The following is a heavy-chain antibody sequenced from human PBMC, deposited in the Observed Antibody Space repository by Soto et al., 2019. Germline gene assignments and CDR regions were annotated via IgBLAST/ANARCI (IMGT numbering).Heavy chain of an antibody. D-gene: IGHD2-8*02. V-gene: IGHV3-21*01. CDR1: GFALTTYT. Sequence: LRLSCVASGFALTTYTMNWVRQAPGTGLEWVSSINGRSNYKYYSDLVKGRFTVSRDNAQNSLFLQMSRLGPEDTAVYYCVREDGVLRASSAFDSWGPGPLVTVST. CDR2: INGRSNYK. J-gene: IGHJ4*02. CDR3: VREDGVLRASSAFDS.